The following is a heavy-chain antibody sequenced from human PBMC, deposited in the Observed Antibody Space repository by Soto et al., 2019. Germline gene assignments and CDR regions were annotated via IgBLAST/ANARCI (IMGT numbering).Heavy chain of an antibody. D-gene: IGHD4-17*01. J-gene: IGHJ4*02. CDR2: IYYSGST. CDR1: GGSISSSSYY. Sequence: PSETLSLTCTVSGGSISSSSYYWGWILQPPGKGLEWIGSIYYSGSTYYNPSLKSRVTISVDTSKNQFSLKLSSVTAADTAVYYCARTVYGDYGTFGYWGQGTLVTVSS. CDR3: ARTVYGDYGTFGY. V-gene: IGHV4-39*01.